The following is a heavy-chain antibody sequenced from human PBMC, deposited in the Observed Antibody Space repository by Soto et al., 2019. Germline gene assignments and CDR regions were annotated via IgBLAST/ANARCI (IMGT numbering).Heavy chain of an antibody. CDR1: GGSVNSDNYY. V-gene: IGHV4-61*01. Sequence: QVQLQESGPGLVKPSETLSLTCTVSGGSVNSDNYYWTWIRQPPGKGLEWIGNVYFIGTTIYNPSLNSRVTISVDTPKNQFSLSLTSVTAADTAVYYCARDRGARNHGYGLDVWGQGTTVTVSS. CDR3: ARDRGARNHGYGLDV. CDR2: VYFIGTT. D-gene: IGHD3-10*01. J-gene: IGHJ6*02.